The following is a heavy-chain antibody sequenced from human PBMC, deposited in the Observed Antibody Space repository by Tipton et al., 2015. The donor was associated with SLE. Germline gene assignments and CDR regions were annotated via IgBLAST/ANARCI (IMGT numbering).Heavy chain of an antibody. Sequence: TLSLTCTVSGYSITSGYYWGWIRQTPGKGLEWIASLYHSGSTFYNPSLKSRLTISIDTSKNQFSLKLSSVTAADTSVYYCAREQTDAYTYGPIDYWGQGTLVTVSS. CDR3: AREQTDAYTYGPIDY. V-gene: IGHV4-38-2*02. CDR1: GYSITSGYY. D-gene: IGHD5-18*01. CDR2: LYHSGST. J-gene: IGHJ4*02.